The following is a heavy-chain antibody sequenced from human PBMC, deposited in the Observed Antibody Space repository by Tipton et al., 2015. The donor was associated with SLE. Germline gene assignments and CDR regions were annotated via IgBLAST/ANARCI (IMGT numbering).Heavy chain of an antibody. CDR3: VKGSRIAGWLPQHFDY. J-gene: IGHJ4*02. CDR2: ISGSGDAA. CDR1: GFTFSSYA. Sequence: SLRLSCVVSGFTFSSYAMNWVRQAPGKGLEWVSGISGSGDAAYYADSLKGRFTLSRDNSRNTVSLQMNSLRAEDTAAYFCVKGSRIAGWLPQHFDYWGQGTPVTVSS. D-gene: IGHD6-19*01. V-gene: IGHV3-23*01.